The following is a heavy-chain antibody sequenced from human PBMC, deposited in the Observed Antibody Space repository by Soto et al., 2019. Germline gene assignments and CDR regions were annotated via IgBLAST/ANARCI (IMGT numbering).Heavy chain of an antibody. J-gene: IGHJ4*02. Sequence: GGSLRLSCAASGFTFSSYEMNWVRQAPGKGLEWVSYISSSGSTIYYADSVKGRFTISRDNSKNTLYLQMNSLRAEDTAVYYCAKATLRVVHPLVFDHWGQGSLVTVSS. CDR3: AKATLRVVHPLVFDH. V-gene: IGHV3-48*03. D-gene: IGHD3-3*01. CDR1: GFTFSSYE. CDR2: ISSSGSTI.